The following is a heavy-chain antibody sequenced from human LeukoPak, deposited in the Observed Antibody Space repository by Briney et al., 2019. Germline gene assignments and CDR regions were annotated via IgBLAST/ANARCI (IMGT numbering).Heavy chain of an antibody. V-gene: IGHV3-7*01. CDR3: AREAAASSADAFDI. CDR1: GFTFSSYW. D-gene: IGHD6-25*01. J-gene: IGHJ3*02. CDR2: IKQGGSEK. Sequence: GGSLRLSCAASGFTFSSYWMSWVRQAPGKGLEWVANIKQGGSEKYYVDSVKGRFTISRDNAKNSLYLQMNSLRAEATAVYYRAREAAASSADAFDIWGQGTMVSVSS.